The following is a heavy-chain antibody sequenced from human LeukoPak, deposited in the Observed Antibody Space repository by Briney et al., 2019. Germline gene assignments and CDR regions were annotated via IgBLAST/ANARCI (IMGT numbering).Heavy chain of an antibody. Sequence: GGSLRLSCAASGFTFINAWMSWVRQAPGKGLEWVGRIKSKTDGGTTDYAGTVKGRFAISRDDSKKTLYLQMNSLKTEDTAVYYCTTDIVVVPAGMRGYWGQGTLATVSS. D-gene: IGHD2-2*01. J-gene: IGHJ4*02. CDR1: GFTFINAW. V-gene: IGHV3-15*01. CDR3: TTDIVVVPAGMRGY. CDR2: IKSKTDGGTT.